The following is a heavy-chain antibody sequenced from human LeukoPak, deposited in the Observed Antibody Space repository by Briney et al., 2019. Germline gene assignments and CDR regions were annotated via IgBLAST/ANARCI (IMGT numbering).Heavy chain of an antibody. V-gene: IGHV4-30-2*01. CDR1: GASISSGGYS. Sequence: NPSETLSLTCAVSGASISSGGYSWSWIRQPPGKSLEWIGYIYHSGSTYYNPSLKSRVKISVARSKNQFCVELSSVTAADRAVYCCARGDEYGSPDYWGQGTLVTVSS. CDR2: IYHSGST. CDR3: ARGDEYGSPDY. D-gene: IGHD2/OR15-2a*01. J-gene: IGHJ4*02.